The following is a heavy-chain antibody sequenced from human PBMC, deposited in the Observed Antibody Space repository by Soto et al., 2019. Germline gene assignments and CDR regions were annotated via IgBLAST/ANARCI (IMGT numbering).Heavy chain of an antibody. D-gene: IGHD5-18*01. J-gene: IGHJ4*02. CDR3: ARRYGSCFDY. V-gene: IGHV4-59*08. CDR1: GGSISSYY. Sequence: QVQLQESGPGLVKPSETLSLTCTVSGGSISSYYWSWIRQPPGKGLEWIGYIYYSGCTNDNPSLKRRVTRTLDTSKNQSYLKLSSVTAADTAVYYCARRYGSCFDYWGQGTLVTVSS. CDR2: IYYSGCT.